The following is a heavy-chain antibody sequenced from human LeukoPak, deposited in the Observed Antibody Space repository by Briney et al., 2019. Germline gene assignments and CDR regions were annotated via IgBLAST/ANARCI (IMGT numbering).Heavy chain of an antibody. CDR1: GGSFSGYY. J-gene: IGHJ3*02. D-gene: IGHD2-2*01. CDR2: INHSGST. V-gene: IGHV4-34*01. Sequence: PSETLSLTCAVYGGSFSGYYWSWIRQPPGKGLEWIGEINHSGSTNYNPSLKSRVTISVDTSKNQFPLKLSSVTAADTAVYYCARERTATYDAFDIWGQGTMVTVSS. CDR3: ARERTATYDAFDI.